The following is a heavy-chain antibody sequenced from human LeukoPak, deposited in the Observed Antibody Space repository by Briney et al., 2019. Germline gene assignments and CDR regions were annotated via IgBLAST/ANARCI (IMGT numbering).Heavy chain of an antibody. D-gene: IGHD4/OR15-4a*01. Sequence: GGSLRLSCAASRFTFSSYGMHWVRQAPGKGLEWVAFIRYDGSNKYYADSVKGRFTISRDNSKNTLYLQMNSLRTEDTAVYYCARRAGAYSHPYDYWGQGTLVTVSS. V-gene: IGHV3-30*02. CDR2: IRYDGSNK. CDR1: RFTFSSYG. CDR3: ARRAGAYSHPYDY. J-gene: IGHJ4*02.